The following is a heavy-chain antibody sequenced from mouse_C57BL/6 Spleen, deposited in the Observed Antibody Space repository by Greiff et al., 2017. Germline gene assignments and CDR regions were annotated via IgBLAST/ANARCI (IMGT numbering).Heavy chain of an antibody. V-gene: IGHV5-17*01. Sequence: EVKLVESGGGLVKPGGSLKLSCAASGFTFSDYGMHWVRQAPEKGLEWVAYISSGSSTIYYADTVKGRFTISRDNAKNTLFLQITSLRSEDTAMSYCARPYDNFYYNAMGYWGQGTSVTVSS. CDR2: ISSGSSTI. D-gene: IGHD2-10*02. CDR3: ARPYDNFYYNAMGY. J-gene: IGHJ4*01. CDR1: GFTFSDYG.